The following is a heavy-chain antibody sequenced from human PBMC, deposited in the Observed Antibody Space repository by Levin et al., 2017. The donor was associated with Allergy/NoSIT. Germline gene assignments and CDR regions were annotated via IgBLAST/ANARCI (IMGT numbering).Heavy chain of an antibody. CDR1: GFTFSTYV. CDR3: AKDAKDVRGASDYYAMDV. D-gene: IGHD2/OR15-2a*01. Sequence: HPGGSLRLSCAASGFTFSTYVMNWVRQAPGKGLEWVSTLGRVGDTYYGDSVKGRFTISRDNSKNTLYLRMTSLRAEDTAVYYCAKDAKDVRGASDYYAMDVWGQGTTVTVSS. J-gene: IGHJ6*02. CDR2: LGRVGDT. V-gene: IGHV3-23*01.